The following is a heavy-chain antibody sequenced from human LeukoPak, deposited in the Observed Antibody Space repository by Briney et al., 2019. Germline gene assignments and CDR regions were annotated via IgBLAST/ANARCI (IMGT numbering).Heavy chain of an antibody. CDR3: AKRYCSGGSCYPLDY. V-gene: IGHV3-23*01. D-gene: IGHD2-15*01. Sequence: GGSLRLSCAASGFSFTSYAMSWVRQAPGKGLGWVSAISGSGGSTYYADSVKGRFTISRDNSKNTLYLQMNSLRAEDTAVYYCAKRYCSGGSCYPLDYWGQGTLVTVSS. J-gene: IGHJ4*02. CDR1: GFSFTSYA. CDR2: ISGSGGST.